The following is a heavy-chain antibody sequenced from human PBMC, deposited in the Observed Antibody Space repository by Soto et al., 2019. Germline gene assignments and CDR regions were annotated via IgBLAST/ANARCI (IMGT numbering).Heavy chain of an antibody. D-gene: IGHD6-13*01. CDR2: IYYSGST. Sequence: QVQLQESGPGLVKPSQTLSLTCTVSGGSISSGDYYWSWIRQPPGKGLEWIGYIYYSGSTYYNPSRKSRVTISVDTSKNQCSLKLSSVTAADTAVYYCARVAVAPGNYYGMDVWGQGTTVTVSS. CDR3: ARVAVAPGNYYGMDV. V-gene: IGHV4-30-4*01. CDR1: GGSISSGDYY. J-gene: IGHJ6*02.